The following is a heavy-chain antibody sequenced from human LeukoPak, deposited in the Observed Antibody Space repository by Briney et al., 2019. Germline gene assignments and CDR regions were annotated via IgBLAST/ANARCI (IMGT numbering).Heavy chain of an antibody. D-gene: IGHD6-6*01. CDR2: INPNSGGT. J-gene: IGHJ5*02. CDR3: ARGSGYSSSANWFDP. Sequence: ASVKVSCKAPGYTFTGYYMHWVRQAPGQGLEWMGWINPNSGGTNCAQKFQGWVTMTRDTSISTAYMELSRLRSDDTAVYYCARGSGYSSSANWFDPWGQGTLVTVSS. V-gene: IGHV1-2*04. CDR1: GYTFTGYY.